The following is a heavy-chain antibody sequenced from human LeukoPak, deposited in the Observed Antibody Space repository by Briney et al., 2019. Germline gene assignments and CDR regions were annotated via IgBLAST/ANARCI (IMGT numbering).Heavy chain of an antibody. V-gene: IGHV4-38-2*01. CDR3: ARSCSGHAYRPFDY. J-gene: IGHJ4*02. Sequence: SETLSLTCAVSGYSIGSGYYWGWIRQPPGKGLEWIGSIFYSGSTYYTPSLKSRVTISVDTSKNQFSLRLSSVTAADTAVYYCARSCSGHAYRPFDYWGQGTLVTVSS. D-gene: IGHD5-12*01. CDR2: IFYSGST. CDR1: GYSIGSGYY.